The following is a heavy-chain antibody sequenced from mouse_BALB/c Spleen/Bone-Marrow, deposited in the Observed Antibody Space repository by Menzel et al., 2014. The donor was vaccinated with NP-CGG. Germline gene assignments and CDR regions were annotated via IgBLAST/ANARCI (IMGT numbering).Heavy chain of an antibody. D-gene: IGHD2-14*01. CDR3: ARAGRYDGNFDY. CDR2: ISSGGSYT. J-gene: IGHJ2*01. V-gene: IGHV5-9-3*01. Sequence: EVQGVESGGGLVKPGGSLKLSCAASGFTFSSCAMSWVRQTPEKRLEWVATISSGGSYTYCPDSVKGRFTISRDNAKNTLYLQMSSLRSKDTAMYYCARAGRYDGNFDYWGQGTTLTVSS. CDR1: GFTFSSCA.